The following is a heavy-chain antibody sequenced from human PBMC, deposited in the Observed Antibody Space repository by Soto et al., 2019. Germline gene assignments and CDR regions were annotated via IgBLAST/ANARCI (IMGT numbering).Heavy chain of an antibody. CDR1: GGSISSSSYY. D-gene: IGHD3-3*01. V-gene: IGHV4-39*01. CDR2: IYYSGST. J-gene: IGHJ5*02. CDR3: ARHNSYHYDFWSGYYFGWFDP. Sequence: SETLSLTCTVSGGSISSSSYYWGWIRQPPGKGLEWIGSIYYSGSTYYNPSLKSRVTISVDTSKNQFSLKLSSVTAADTAVYYCARHNSYHYDFWSGYYFGWFDPWGQGTLVTVSS.